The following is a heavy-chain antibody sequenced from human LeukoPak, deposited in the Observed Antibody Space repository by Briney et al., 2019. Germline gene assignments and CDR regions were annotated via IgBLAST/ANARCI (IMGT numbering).Heavy chain of an antibody. Sequence: GGSLRLSCAASGFTLSTYDMHWVRQGPGEGLEWVAAVGTSGHTFYPDSVKGQFTISREDARNSVYLQMNSLRAGDTAVYYCVRSFYGDHPYWGQGTLVTVSS. CDR2: VGTSGHT. CDR3: VRSFYGDHPY. D-gene: IGHD4-17*01. CDR1: GFTLSTYD. V-gene: IGHV3-13*01. J-gene: IGHJ4*02.